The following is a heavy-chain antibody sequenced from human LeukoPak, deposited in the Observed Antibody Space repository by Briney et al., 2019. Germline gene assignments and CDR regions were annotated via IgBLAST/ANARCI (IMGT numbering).Heavy chain of an antibody. Sequence: GASVKVSCKTSGYTFTTYYMHWVRQAPGQGLEWMGWINPNSGGTNYAQKFQGRVTMTRDTSISTAYMELSRLRSDDTAVYYCARDMYSSSWLGSFDYWGQGTLVTVSS. CDR3: ARDMYSSSWLGSFDY. V-gene: IGHV1-2*02. CDR2: INPNSGGT. J-gene: IGHJ4*02. D-gene: IGHD6-13*01. CDR1: GYTFTTYY.